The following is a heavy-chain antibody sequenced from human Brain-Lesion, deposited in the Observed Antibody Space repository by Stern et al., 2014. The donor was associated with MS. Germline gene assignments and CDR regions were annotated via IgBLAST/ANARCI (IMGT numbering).Heavy chain of an antibody. CDR1: GYIFTGYY. J-gene: IGHJ6*02. D-gene: IGHD3-3*01. CDR3: ARDQRGITIFGVVTDYYYLGMDV. CDR2: INPKTGGP. V-gene: IGHV1-2*02. Sequence: QLVQSGAEVKKPGASVKVSCKTSGYIFTGYYIHWVRQAPGQGLEWMAWINPKTGGPKYAQKFQGRVTMSRDTSISTAYVELSSLTSDDTAVYYCARDQRGITIFGVVTDYYYLGMDVWGQGTTVTVSS.